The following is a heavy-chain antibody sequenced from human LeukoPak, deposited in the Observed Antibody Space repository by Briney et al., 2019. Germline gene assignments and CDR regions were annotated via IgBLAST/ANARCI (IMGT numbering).Heavy chain of an antibody. CDR2: IYPGDSDT. D-gene: IGHD1-26*01. J-gene: IGHJ4*02. CDR1: GYSFTSYW. CDR3: ARRRDLYSGSYYPFDY. V-gene: IGHV5-51*01. Sequence: TGESLKISCKGSGYSFTSYWIGWVRQMPGKGLEWMGIIYPGDSDTRYSPSFQGQVTISADKSISTAYLQWSSLKASDTAMYYCARRRDLYSGSYYPFDYWGQGTLVTVSS.